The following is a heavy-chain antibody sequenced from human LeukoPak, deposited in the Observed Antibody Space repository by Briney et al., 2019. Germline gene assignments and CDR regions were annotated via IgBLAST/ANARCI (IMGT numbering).Heavy chain of an antibody. CDR1: GFTFSSYW. J-gene: IGHJ6*03. Sequence: GGSLRLSCAASGFTFSSYWMSWVRQAPGKGLVWVSRISSDGSSTTYADSVKGRFTISRDNARDTVYLQMSSLRVEDTAVYYCARAGFGGDYMDVWGKGTTVTFSS. CDR2: ISSDGSST. V-gene: IGHV3-74*01. D-gene: IGHD3-10*01. CDR3: ARAGFGGDYMDV.